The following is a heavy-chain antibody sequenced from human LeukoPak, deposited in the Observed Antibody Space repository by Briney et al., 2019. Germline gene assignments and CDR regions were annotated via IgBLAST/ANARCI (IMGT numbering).Heavy chain of an antibody. J-gene: IGHJ4*02. CDR3: AKDMYYDSSGPVFDY. D-gene: IGHD3-22*01. V-gene: IGHV3-23*01. CDR1: GFTFSSYS. Sequence: PGGSLRLSCAASGFTFSSYSMNWVRQAPGKGLEWVSTISGSGGNTYYADSVKGRFTISRDTSKNTLYLQMNSPRAEDTAVYYCAKDMYYDSSGPVFDYWGQGPLVSVSS. CDR2: ISGSGGNT.